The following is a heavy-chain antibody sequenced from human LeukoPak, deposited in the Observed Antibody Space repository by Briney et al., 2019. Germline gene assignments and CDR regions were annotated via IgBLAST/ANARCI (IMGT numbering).Heavy chain of an antibody. J-gene: IGHJ6*03. Sequence: PSETLSLTCTVSGGSISSYYWSWIRQPPGKGLEWIGYIYYSGSTNYNPFLKSRVTISVDTSKNQFSLKLSSVTAADTAVYYCARAPLTTGRNYYYMDVWGKGTTVTVSS. D-gene: IGHD3-22*01. CDR3: ARAPLTTGRNYYYMDV. CDR2: IYYSGST. V-gene: IGHV4-59*01. CDR1: GGSISSYY.